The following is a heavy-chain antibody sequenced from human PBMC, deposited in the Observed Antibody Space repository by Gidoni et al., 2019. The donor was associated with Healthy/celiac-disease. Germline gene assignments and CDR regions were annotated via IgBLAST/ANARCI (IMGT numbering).Heavy chain of an antibody. CDR2: SKSKTDGGTT. D-gene: IGHD3-22*01. J-gene: IGHJ3*02. Sequence: EVQLVESGGGLVKPGGSLRLSCAASGFTFRNAWMSWVRQAPGKGLEWVGRSKSKTDGGTTDYAAPVKGRFTISRDDSKNTLYLQMNSLKTEDTAVYYCTTDNPSPYYYDRSGYYSDAFDIWGQGTMVTVSS. V-gene: IGHV3-15*01. CDR1: GFTFRNAW. CDR3: TTDNPSPYYYDRSGYYSDAFDI.